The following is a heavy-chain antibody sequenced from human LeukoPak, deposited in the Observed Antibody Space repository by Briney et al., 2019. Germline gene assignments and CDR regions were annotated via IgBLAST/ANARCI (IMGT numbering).Heavy chain of an antibody. Sequence: EPSETLSLTCTVSGDSTSSRSYYWGWIRQPPGKGLEWIGSMYYSGSPYYNSSLKSRVTISGDTYKNQFSLKLSSVTAADTAVYYCARHNSGSPYSAFDIWGQGTMVTASS. CDR3: ARHNSGSPYSAFDI. CDR2: MYYSGSP. V-gene: IGHV4-39*01. D-gene: IGHD1-26*01. J-gene: IGHJ3*02. CDR1: GDSTSSRSYY.